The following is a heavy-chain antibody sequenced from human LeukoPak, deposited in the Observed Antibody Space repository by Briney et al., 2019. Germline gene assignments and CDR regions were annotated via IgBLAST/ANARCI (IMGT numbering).Heavy chain of an antibody. V-gene: IGHV3-30*18. D-gene: IGHD3-16*01. CDR2: ISYDGSNK. CDR1: GFTFSSYG. Sequence: PGGSLRLSCAASGFTFSSYGMHWVRQAPGKGLEWVAVISYDGSNKYYADSVKGRFAISRDNSKNTLYLQMNSLRAEDTAVYYCAKAKGDGMAAFDIWGQGTMVTVSS. J-gene: IGHJ3*02. CDR3: AKAKGDGMAAFDI.